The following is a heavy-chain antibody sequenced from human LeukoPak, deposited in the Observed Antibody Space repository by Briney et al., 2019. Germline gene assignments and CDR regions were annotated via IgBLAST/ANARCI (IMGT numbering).Heavy chain of an antibody. CDR3: ARDKGVWGNLRIPEY. CDR2: ISYDGSNK. J-gene: IGHJ4*02. Sequence: GRSLRLSCAASGFTFSSYAIHWVRQAPGKGLEWVAVISYDGSNKYYADSVKGRFTISRDNSNNTLYLQMNSLRAEDTAVYYCARDKGVWGNLRIPEYWGQGILVTVSS. D-gene: IGHD3-16*01. V-gene: IGHV3-30-3*01. CDR1: GFTFSSYA.